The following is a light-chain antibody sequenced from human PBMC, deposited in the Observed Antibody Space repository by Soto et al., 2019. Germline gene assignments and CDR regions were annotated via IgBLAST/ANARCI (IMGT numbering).Light chain of an antibody. CDR2: DAS. Sequence: DIQMTQSPSTLSASLGDRITSTCRASQRIRTRLAWYQHKPGKAPKLLIYDASSLQTGVPSRFSGSASGREYSLTINGLQPDDFATYYCQQYESYWTFGHGTKVEIK. V-gene: IGKV1-5*01. J-gene: IGKJ1*01. CDR1: QRIRTR. CDR3: QQYESYWT.